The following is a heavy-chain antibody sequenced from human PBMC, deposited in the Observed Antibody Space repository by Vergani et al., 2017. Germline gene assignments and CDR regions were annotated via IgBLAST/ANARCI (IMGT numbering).Heavy chain of an antibody. D-gene: IGHD6-19*01. CDR2: LYYSWST. Sequence: QLQLQESGPGLVKPSATLSLTCSVSGASIRSSNYYWGLIRQPPGKGREWIASLYYSWSTYYNPSLKSLVTISVDTSKNQSSLQLSAVTAADTAVYFCARHSTVEWLVKLGWIDPWGQGILVTVSS. CDR1: GASIRSSNYY. CDR3: ARHSTVEWLVKLGWIDP. V-gene: IGHV4-39*01. J-gene: IGHJ5*02.